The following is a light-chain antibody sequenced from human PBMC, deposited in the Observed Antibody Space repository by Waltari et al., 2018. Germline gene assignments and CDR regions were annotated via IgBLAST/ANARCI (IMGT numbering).Light chain of an antibody. Sequence: QSALTQPASVSGSPGQSIAISCTGTSSAISGPTPASWYQQHPRKAPKIIIYNVPNRPSGVSDRFSGSKSGNTASLTISGLQAEDEADYYCGSYRSGSTLVFGGGTSLTVL. CDR3: GSYRSGSTLV. CDR2: NVP. V-gene: IGLV2-14*03. J-gene: IGLJ2*01. CDR1: SSAISGPTP.